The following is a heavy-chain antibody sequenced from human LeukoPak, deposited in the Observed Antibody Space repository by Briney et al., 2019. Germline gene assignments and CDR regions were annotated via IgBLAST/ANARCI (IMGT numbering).Heavy chain of an antibody. CDR3: ARGRRYSYGPGDY. J-gene: IGHJ4*02. D-gene: IGHD5-18*01. Sequence: SETLSLTCTVSGGSISSYYWSWIRQPPGKGLEWIGEINHRGSTNYNPSLTSRVTISVDTSKNQFSLRLNSVTAADTAVYYCARGRRYSYGPGDYWGQGTLVTVSS. CDR2: INHRGST. CDR1: GGSISSYY. V-gene: IGHV4-34*01.